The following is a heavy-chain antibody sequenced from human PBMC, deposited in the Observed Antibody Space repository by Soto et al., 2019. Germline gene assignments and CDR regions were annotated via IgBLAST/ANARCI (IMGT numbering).Heavy chain of an antibody. V-gene: IGHV4-34*01. CDR2: INHSGSS. D-gene: IGHD2-2*01. Sequence: QVRLQQWGAGLLKPSETLSLTCAVYGGSFSGNYWTWIRQPPGKGLEWIAEINHSGSSNYNPSLRSRVTISIDTAKNQFSLRLNSVTAADTAVYYCARGSVPSRGVFGYWCEGTQVTVSS. CDR3: ARGSVPSRGVFGY. CDR1: GGSFSGNY. J-gene: IGHJ4*02.